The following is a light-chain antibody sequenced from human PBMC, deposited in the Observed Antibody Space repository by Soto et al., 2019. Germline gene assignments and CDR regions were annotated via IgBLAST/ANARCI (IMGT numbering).Light chain of an antibody. Sequence: EIVLTQSPGTLSLSPGERATLSCRASQSVSNSYLAWYRQKPGQAPRLLIYAASSRATGTPDRFSGSGSGTDFTLTISRLEPDDFAVYYCQQYGSSFTFGPGTKVDIK. CDR2: AAS. CDR1: QSVSNSY. J-gene: IGKJ3*01. V-gene: IGKV3-20*01. CDR3: QQYGSSFT.